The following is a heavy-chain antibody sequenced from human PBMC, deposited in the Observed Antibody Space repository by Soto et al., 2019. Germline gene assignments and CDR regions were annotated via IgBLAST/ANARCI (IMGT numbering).Heavy chain of an antibody. Sequence: VGSLRLSCAASGFTFSTYSMNWVRQAPGKGLEWVSYVSSSRVTYADSVKGRFTISRDNGKSSLYLQMNSLKDEDSGLYFCVRDYMYAFDYWGQGALVTVSS. J-gene: IGHJ4*02. V-gene: IGHV3-48*02. CDR2: VSSSRV. D-gene: IGHD2-8*01. CDR1: GFTFSTYS. CDR3: VRDYMYAFDY.